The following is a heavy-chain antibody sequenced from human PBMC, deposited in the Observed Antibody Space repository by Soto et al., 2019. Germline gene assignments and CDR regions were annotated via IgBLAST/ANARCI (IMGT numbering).Heavy chain of an antibody. CDR1: GFRFDDYA. CDR3: AMSTSPDLYYHVEA. Sequence: EVQLVESGGGSVQPGGSLRLSCVASGFRFDDYAMHWVRQRPGKGLEWVSGINWNSDTIGYDDSVKGRFIVSRDNAEGSLLLQMNSLRAEDTAIYFCAMSTSPDLYYHVEAWGQGTPVTVSS. CDR2: INWNSDTI. J-gene: IGHJ5*02. D-gene: IGHD3-10*01. V-gene: IGHV3-9*01.